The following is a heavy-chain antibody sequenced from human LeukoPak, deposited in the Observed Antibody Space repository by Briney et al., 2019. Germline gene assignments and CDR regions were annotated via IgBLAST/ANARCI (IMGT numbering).Heavy chain of an antibody. V-gene: IGHV3-21*01. J-gene: IGHJ4*02. Sequence: GGSLRLSCAASGFTFSNYGMNWVRQAPGKGLEWVSSISSSSSYIYYADSVKGRFTISRDNAKNSLYLQMNSLRAEDTAVYYCARDRQLWARPDYWGQGTLVTVSS. CDR3: ARDRQLWARPDY. CDR1: GFTFSNYG. D-gene: IGHD5-18*01. CDR2: ISSSSSYI.